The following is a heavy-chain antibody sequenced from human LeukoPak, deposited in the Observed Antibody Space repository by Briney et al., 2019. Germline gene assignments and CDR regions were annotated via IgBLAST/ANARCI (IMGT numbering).Heavy chain of an antibody. CDR3: ARRNYDFWSGYVQAFDI. CDR1: GYTFTSYG. Sequence: ASVKVSCKASGYTFTSYGVSWVRQAPGQGLEWMGWISAYNGNTNYAQKLQGRVTMTTDTSTSTAYMELRSLRSEDTAVYYCARRNYDFWSGYVQAFDIWGQGTMVTVSS. D-gene: IGHD3-3*01. CDR2: ISAYNGNT. J-gene: IGHJ3*02. V-gene: IGHV1-18*01.